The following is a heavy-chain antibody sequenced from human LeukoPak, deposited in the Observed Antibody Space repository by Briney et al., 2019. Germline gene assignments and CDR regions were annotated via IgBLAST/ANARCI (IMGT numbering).Heavy chain of an antibody. V-gene: IGHV4-38-2*02. D-gene: IGHD2-2*01. J-gene: IGHJ6*03. CDR3: ARVLVGYYYMDV. CDR2: IYHSGST. CDR1: GYSISSGYY. Sequence: PSETLSLTCTVSGYSISSGYYWGWIRPPPGKGLEWIGSIYHSGSTYYNPSLKSRVPISVDTSKNQFSLKLSSVTAADTAVYYCARVLVGYYYMDVWGKGTTVTVSS.